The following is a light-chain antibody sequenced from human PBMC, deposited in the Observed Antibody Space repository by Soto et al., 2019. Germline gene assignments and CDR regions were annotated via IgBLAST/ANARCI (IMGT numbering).Light chain of an antibody. J-gene: IGLJ2*01. Sequence: QAVVTQEPSLTVSPGETVTLTCGSSIGAVTSGHYPYWFQQKPGQAPRTLIYDTSKKHFWTPARFSGSLLGGKAALTLSGAQPEDEAEYYCLLSYSGAHVVFGGGTKLTVL. CDR2: DTS. CDR3: LLSYSGAHVV. V-gene: IGLV7-46*01. CDR1: IGAVTSGHY.